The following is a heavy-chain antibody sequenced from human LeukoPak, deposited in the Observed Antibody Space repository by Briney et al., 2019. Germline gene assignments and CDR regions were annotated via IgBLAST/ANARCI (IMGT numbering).Heavy chain of an antibody. CDR1: GGSISSGSYY. J-gene: IGHJ6*03. CDR2: IYTSGST. Sequence: SQTLSLTCTVSGGSISSGSYYWSWIRQPAGKGLEWIGRIYTSGSTNYNPSLKSRVTISVDTSKNQFSLKLSSVTAADTAVYYCARAVRESCGYPGSLDYMDVWGKGTTVTVSS. V-gene: IGHV4-61*02. CDR3: ARAVRESCGYPGSLDYMDV. D-gene: IGHD5-18*01.